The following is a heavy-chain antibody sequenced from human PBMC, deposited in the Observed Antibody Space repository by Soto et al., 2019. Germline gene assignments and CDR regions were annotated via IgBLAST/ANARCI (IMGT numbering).Heavy chain of an antibody. D-gene: IGHD6-25*01. CDR3: AKVAAAAATADASDI. J-gene: IGHJ3*02. CDR1: GFTFSSYG. V-gene: IGHV3-23*01. CDR2: ISGSDGST. Sequence: EVQLLESGGGLVQPGGSLKLSCAVSGFTFSSYGTSWVRQAPGKGLEWVSGISGSDGSTYYADSVKGRFTISRDNSKNTLYLQMNSLRAEDTAVYYCAKVAAAAATADASDIWGQGTRVTVSS.